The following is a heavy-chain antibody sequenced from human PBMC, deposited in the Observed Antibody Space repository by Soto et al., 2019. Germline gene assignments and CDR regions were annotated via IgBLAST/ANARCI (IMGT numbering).Heavy chain of an antibody. D-gene: IGHD2-21*02. Sequence: SETLSLTSTVSGGSIIRYYWSWILQPPGKGLEWIGYMYNTGSTVYNPPFKSRVTISVDTSKNQFSLKLNSVTAADTAVYYCARDLWGYCGTDCYPLDVWGQGTTVTVS. CDR2: MYNTGST. CDR1: GGSIIRYY. V-gene: IGHV4-59*01. J-gene: IGHJ6*02. CDR3: ARDLWGYCGTDCYPLDV.